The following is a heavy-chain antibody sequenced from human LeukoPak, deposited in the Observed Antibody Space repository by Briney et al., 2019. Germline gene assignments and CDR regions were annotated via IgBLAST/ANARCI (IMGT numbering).Heavy chain of an antibody. CDR2: IIPIFGTA. J-gene: IGHJ5*02. CDR3: ARGLPVGFLGVSLNWFVP. CDR1: GGTFSSYA. V-gene: IGHV1-69*05. D-gene: IGHD3-10*01. Sequence: SVKVSCKASGGTFSSYAISWVRQAPGQGLEWMGGIIPIFGTANYAQKFQGRVTITTDESTSTAYMELSSLRSEDTAVYYCARGLPVGFLGVSLNWFVPWGQGTLVTVSS.